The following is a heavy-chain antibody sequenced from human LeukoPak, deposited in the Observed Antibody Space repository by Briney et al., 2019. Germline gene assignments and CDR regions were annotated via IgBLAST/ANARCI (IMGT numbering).Heavy chain of an antibody. V-gene: IGHV1-2*02. J-gene: IGHJ3*02. CDR1: GYNFTGYY. CDR3: ARGRIAVAGTDAFDI. CDR2: INPNNGGT. Sequence: ASVKVSCKASGYNFTGYYMHWVRQAPGQGLEWMGWINPNNGGTNYTQKFQGRATMTRDTSISTAYMEPSRLRSGDTAVYYCARGRIAVAGTDAFDIWGQGTMVTVSS. D-gene: IGHD6-19*01.